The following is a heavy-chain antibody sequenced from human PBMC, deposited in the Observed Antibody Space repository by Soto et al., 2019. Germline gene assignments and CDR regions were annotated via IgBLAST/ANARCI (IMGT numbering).Heavy chain of an antibody. V-gene: IGHV3-64*04. CDR2: INSNGGLT. CDR3: AKDPDYKILSPTEYFQH. Sequence: GGSLRLSCSASGFTFSSFTMHWVRQAPGKGLEYVSAINSNGGLTYYADSVKGRFTISRDNFKNTLYLQMNSLRAEDTAVYYCAKDPDYKILSPTEYFQHWGQGTLVTVSS. J-gene: IGHJ1*01. CDR1: GFTFSSFT. D-gene: IGHD4-4*01.